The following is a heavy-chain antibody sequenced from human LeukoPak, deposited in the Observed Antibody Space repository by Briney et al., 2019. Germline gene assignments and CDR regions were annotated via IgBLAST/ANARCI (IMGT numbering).Heavy chain of an antibody. CDR2: ISGSGGST. D-gene: IGHD2-21*01. CDR3: APPPLVVVIAALS. V-gene: IGHV3-23*01. CDR1: GFTFSSYA. J-gene: IGHJ5*02. Sequence: PGGSLRLSCAASGFTFSSYAMSWVRQAPGKGLEWVSAISGSGGSTYYADSVKGRFTISRDNSKNTLYLQMNSLRAEDTAVYYCAPPPLVVVIAALSWGQGTLVTVSS.